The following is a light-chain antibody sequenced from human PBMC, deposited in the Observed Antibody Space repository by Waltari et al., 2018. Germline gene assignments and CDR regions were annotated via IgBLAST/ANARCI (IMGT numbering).Light chain of an antibody. CDR2: GDD. J-gene: IGLJ2*01. CDR1: DLGTKT. CDR3: QVWDNRADEVV. V-gene: IGLV3-21*02. Sequence: SYVLTQPPSVSVAPGQTATITCGGDDLGTKTVNWYQHKSGQAPVLVLYGDDDRPPGIPERFSGSNSGDTATLTLTRVEAGDEADYSCQVWDNRADEVVFGGGTKLAVL.